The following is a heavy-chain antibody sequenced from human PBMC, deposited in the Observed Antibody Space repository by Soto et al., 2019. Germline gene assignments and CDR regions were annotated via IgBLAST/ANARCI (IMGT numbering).Heavy chain of an antibody. Sequence: SETLSLTCAVSGGSLRGHYWSWIRQSPEPGLEWIGEINHSGFTNYNPTLKSRVTISRDASKNQFSLRLSSMTAADSAVYFCARAAVKLGATLFDSWGQGTLVTVSS. CDR2: INHSGFT. CDR1: GGSLRGHY. CDR3: ARAAVKLGATLFDS. D-gene: IGHD1-26*01. V-gene: IGHV4-34*01. J-gene: IGHJ4*02.